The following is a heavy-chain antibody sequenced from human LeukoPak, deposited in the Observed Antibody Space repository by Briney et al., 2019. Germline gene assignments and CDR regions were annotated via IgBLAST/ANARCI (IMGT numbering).Heavy chain of an antibody. CDR1: GYTFTAYY. V-gene: IGHV1-2*02. CDR3: ERAIDVAATPDY. D-gene: IGHD2-15*01. J-gene: IGHJ4*02. CDR2: INPNSGGT. Sequence: ASVKVSCKASGYTFTAYYMHWVRQAPGQGLEWMGWINPNSGGTDYAQKFQGRVTMTRDTSITTAYMELSRLRSDDTAVYYCERAIDVAATPDYWGQGSLVTVSS.